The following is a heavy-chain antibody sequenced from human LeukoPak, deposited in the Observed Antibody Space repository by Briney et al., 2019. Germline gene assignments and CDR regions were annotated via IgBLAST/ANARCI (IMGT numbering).Heavy chain of an antibody. Sequence: SSETLSLTCAVYGGSFSGYYWSWIRQPPGKGLEWIGEINHSGSTNYNPSLKSRVTISVDTSKNQFSLKLSSVTAADTAVYYCARAIKQQLVTLYYYYYMDVWGKGTTVTVSS. CDR3: ARAIKQQLVTLYYYYYMDV. V-gene: IGHV4-34*01. D-gene: IGHD6-13*01. CDR2: INHSGST. CDR1: GGSFSGYY. J-gene: IGHJ6*03.